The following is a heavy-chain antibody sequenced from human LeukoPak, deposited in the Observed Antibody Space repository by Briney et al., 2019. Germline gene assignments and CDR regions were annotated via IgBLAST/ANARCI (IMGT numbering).Heavy chain of an antibody. D-gene: IGHD2-21*01. CDR3: ARSLIPYFDY. V-gene: IGHV3-48*03. Sequence: GGSLRLSCAASGFTFSSYGMNWGRQAPGKGLEWVSFISSSGSTKYYADSVKGRFTISRDNAKNSLYLQMNSLRAEDTAVYYCARSLIPYFDYWGQGTLVTVSS. J-gene: IGHJ4*02. CDR2: ISSSGSTK. CDR1: GFTFSSYG.